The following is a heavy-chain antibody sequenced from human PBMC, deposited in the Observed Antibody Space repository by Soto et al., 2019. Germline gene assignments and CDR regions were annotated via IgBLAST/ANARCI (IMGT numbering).Heavy chain of an antibody. CDR3: ARTYYYDSSGYSFDY. CDR1: GASITYYY. J-gene: IGHJ4*02. V-gene: IGHV4-4*08. CDR2: FSSTGST. D-gene: IGHD3-22*01. Sequence: SETLSLTCAVSGASITYYYWNWIRQPPGRGLEWIVSFSSTGSTVYNPSLRSRVTISLDTSKNQFSLKLSSVTAADTAVYYCARTYYYDSSGYSFDYWGQGTLVTVSS.